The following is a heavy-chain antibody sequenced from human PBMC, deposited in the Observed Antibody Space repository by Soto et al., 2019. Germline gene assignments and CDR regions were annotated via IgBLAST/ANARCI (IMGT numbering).Heavy chain of an antibody. Sequence: GGSLRLSCAASGFTFSSYSMNWVRQAPGKGLEWVSYISSSSSTIYYADSVKGRFTISRDNAKNSLYLQMNSLRDEDTAVYYCARDATSYGDPDYYYYYGMDVWGQGTTVTVSS. V-gene: IGHV3-48*02. CDR3: ARDATSYGDPDYYYYYGMDV. J-gene: IGHJ6*02. CDR2: ISSSSSTI. D-gene: IGHD4-17*01. CDR1: GFTFSSYS.